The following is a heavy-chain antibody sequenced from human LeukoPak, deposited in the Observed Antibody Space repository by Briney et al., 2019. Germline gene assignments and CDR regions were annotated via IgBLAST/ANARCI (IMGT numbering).Heavy chain of an antibody. V-gene: IGHV5-51*01. D-gene: IGHD2-8*02. CDR1: GYSFTSQW. Sequence: GESLKISCKGSGYSFTSQWIGWVRQMPGKGLEWMGIIYPGESDTRYNPSFQGQVTISADKSISTTYLQWSSLKASDTAMYCCARLIKEGVLNWLDPWGQGTLVTVSS. CDR3: ARLIKEGVLNWLDP. J-gene: IGHJ5*02. CDR2: IYPGESDT.